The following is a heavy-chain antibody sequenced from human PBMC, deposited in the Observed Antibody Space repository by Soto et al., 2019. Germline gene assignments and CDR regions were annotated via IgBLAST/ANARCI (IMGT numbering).Heavy chain of an antibody. V-gene: IGHV1-8*01. CDR3: ASPSVAGASDF. D-gene: IGHD6-19*01. J-gene: IGHJ4*02. CDR2: MNPNSGNT. Sequence: ASVKVSCKASGYSFTSYDVNWVRQATGQGLEWMGWMNPNSGNTGYAQKFQGRVTMTRDTSMSTAYMELRSLRSEDTAVFYCASPSVAGASDFSGQGTLVTLSS. CDR1: GYSFTSYD.